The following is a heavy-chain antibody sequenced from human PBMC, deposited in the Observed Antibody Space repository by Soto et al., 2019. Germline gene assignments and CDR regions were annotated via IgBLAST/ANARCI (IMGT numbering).Heavy chain of an antibody. CDR1: GGSISSGGYY. V-gene: IGHV4-61*08. Sequence: PSETLSLTCAVSGGSISSGGYYWSWIRQHPGKGLEWIGYIYYSGSTNYNPSLKSRVTISVDTSKNQFSLKLSSVTAADTAVYYCARRYGGNFDFWGQGTLVTV. CDR3: ARRYGGNFDF. D-gene: IGHD1-26*01. J-gene: IGHJ4*02. CDR2: IYYSGST.